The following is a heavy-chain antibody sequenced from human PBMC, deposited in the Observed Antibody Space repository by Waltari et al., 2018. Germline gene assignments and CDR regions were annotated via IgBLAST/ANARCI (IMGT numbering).Heavy chain of an antibody. D-gene: IGHD3-22*01. Sequence: QVQLVQSGAEVKKPGSSVKVSCKASGGTFSSYAISWVRQAPGQGLEWMGGIIPIFGTANYAQKFQGRVTITTDESTSTAYMELSSLRSEDTAVYYCARVPQNMIPYYFDYWGQGTLVTVSS. CDR1: GGTFSSYA. CDR2: IIPIFGTA. J-gene: IGHJ4*02. CDR3: ARVPQNMIPYYFDY. V-gene: IGHV1-69*05.